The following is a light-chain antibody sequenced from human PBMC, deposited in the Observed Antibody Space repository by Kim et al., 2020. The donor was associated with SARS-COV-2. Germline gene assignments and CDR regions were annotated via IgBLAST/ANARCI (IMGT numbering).Light chain of an antibody. V-gene: IGKV1D-8*01. CDR3: QQYFDFPYT. Sequence: ATPGDKVTITCRLTPNIARYLAWFQQRPGKAPQLLIYAACTLHTGAPSRFSGSGSGTDFTLTINPLQSEDSATYFCQQYFDFPYTFGLGTKLEI. CDR2: AAC. J-gene: IGKJ2*01. CDR1: PNIARY.